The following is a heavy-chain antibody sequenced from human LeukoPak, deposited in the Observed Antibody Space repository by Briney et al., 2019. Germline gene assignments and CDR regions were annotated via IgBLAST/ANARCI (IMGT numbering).Heavy chain of an antibody. CDR1: GYTFTSYG. D-gene: IGHD3-22*01. Sequence: ASVKVSCKASGYTFTSYGISWVRQAPGQGLEWMGWISAYNGNTNYAQKLQGRVTMTTDTSTSTAYMELSSLRSEDTAVYYCARDRYYYDSSGYYGVYYYYYMDVWGKGTTVTVSS. CDR2: ISAYNGNT. J-gene: IGHJ6*03. V-gene: IGHV1-18*01. CDR3: ARDRYYYDSSGYYGVYYYYYMDV.